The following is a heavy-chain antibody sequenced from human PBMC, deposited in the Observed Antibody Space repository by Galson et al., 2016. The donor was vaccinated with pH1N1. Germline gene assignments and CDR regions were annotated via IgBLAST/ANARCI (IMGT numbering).Heavy chain of an antibody. CDR2: IDPSDGST. V-gene: IGHV1-46*01. D-gene: IGHD3-9*01. CDR3: ARRYYFDF. CDR1: GHSVTRYY. J-gene: IGHJ4*02. Sequence: SVKVSCKASGHSVTRYYMHWVRQAPGQGLEWMGIIDPSDGSTTYSPKFQGRITLTRDTSTNSVYMELSTLRPDDTAIYFCARRYYFDFWGQGTRVTVSS.